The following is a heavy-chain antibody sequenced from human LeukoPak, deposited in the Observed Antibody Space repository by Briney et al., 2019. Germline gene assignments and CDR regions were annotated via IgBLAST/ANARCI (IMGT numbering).Heavy chain of an antibody. D-gene: IGHD3-3*01. CDR1: GFTSSSYG. V-gene: IGHV3-30*18. Sequence: GGSLRLSCAASGFTSSSYGMHWVRQAPGKGLEWVAVISYDGSNKYYADSVKGRFTISRDNSKNTLYLQMNSLRAEDTAVCYCAKDPSIFGVPIPLYWGQGTLVTVSS. CDR2: ISYDGSNK. J-gene: IGHJ4*02. CDR3: AKDPSIFGVPIPLY.